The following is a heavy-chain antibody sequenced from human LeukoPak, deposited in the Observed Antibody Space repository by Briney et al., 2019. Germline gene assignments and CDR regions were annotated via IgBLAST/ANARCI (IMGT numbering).Heavy chain of an antibody. CDR3: ATHSSNRYFEY. V-gene: IGHV3-7*01. CDR2: IKQDGSEK. J-gene: IGHJ4*02. Sequence: PGGSLRLSCAASGFTFSSYLMGWVRQAPGKGLEWVANIKQDGSEKYYVDSVKGRFTISRDIAKNSLYLQMNNLRAEDTAVYYCATHSSNRYFEYWGQGTLVTVSS. D-gene: IGHD6-13*01. CDR1: GFTFSSYL.